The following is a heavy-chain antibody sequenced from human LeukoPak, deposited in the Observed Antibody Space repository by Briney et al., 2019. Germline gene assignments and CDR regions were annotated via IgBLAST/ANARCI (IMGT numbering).Heavy chain of an antibody. CDR1: GGSISSYY. CDR2: IYYSGST. J-gene: IGHJ4*02. D-gene: IGHD2-2*01. Sequence: SETLSLTCTVSGGSISSYYWSWIRQPPGKGLEWIGYIYYSGSTNYNPSLKSRVTISVDTSKNQFSLKLSSVTAADTAVYYCARYCSSTSYSWVDYWGQGTLVTVSS. V-gene: IGHV4-59*01. CDR3: ARYCSSTSYSWVDY.